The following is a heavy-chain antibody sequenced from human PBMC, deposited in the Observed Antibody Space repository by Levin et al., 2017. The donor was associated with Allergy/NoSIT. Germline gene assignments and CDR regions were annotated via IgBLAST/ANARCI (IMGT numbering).Heavy chain of an antibody. V-gene: IGHV3-30*03. J-gene: IGHJ4*02. D-gene: IGHD6-13*01. CDR1: GFTFSRYG. Sequence: PGGSLRLSCAASGFTFSRYGMHWVRQAPGKGLEWVAVISHDGSSKYYGDSVKGRFTISRDNSKNMLYLHMNSLRVEDTAVYFCTGYTISWYYFDDWGQGTLVTVSS. CDR2: ISHDGSSK. CDR3: TGYTISWYYFDD.